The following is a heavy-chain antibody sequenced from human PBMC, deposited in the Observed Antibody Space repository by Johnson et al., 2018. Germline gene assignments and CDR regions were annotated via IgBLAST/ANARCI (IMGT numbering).Heavy chain of an antibody. J-gene: IGHJ4*02. CDR1: GFTFSNYG. Sequence: QVRLVESGGGVVQPGRSLRLSCAASGFTFSNYGMHWVRQAPGKGLEWVAFIWYDGSNKYYADSVKGGFTISRDNSKNTLYLQMNSLGAEDTAVYYCARGKYYDYWSGSYSFHYWGQGTLVTVSS. V-gene: IGHV3-33*01. D-gene: IGHD3-3*01. CDR3: ARGKYYDYWSGSYSFHY. CDR2: IWYDGSNK.